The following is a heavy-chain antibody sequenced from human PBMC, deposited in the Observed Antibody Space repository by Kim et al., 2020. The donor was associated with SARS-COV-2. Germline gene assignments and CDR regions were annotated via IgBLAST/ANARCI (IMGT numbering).Heavy chain of an antibody. CDR1: GFTFSSYA. V-gene: IGHV3-23*01. D-gene: IGHD3-10*01. J-gene: IGHJ5*02. Sequence: GGSLRLSCAASGFTFSSYAMSWVRQAPGKGLEWVSGVSTSGGSTYPADSVKGRFTISRDNSKNTLYLQMNSLRAEDTAVYYCAKLWGSGSYVSPYNWFDPWGQGTLVTVSS. CDR2: VSTSGGST. CDR3: AKLWGSGSYVSPYNWFDP.